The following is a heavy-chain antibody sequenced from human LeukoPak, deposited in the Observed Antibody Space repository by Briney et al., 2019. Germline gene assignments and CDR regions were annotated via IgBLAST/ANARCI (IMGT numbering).Heavy chain of an antibody. Sequence: GGSLRLSCAASGFTFSSYNMNWVRQAPGKGLEWVAVIWYDGSNKYYADSVKGRFTISRDNSKNTLYLQMNSLRAEDTAVYYCAKGYCSSTSCPLDYWGQGTLVTVSS. J-gene: IGHJ4*02. CDR3: AKGYCSSTSCPLDY. CDR2: IWYDGSNK. CDR1: GFTFSSYN. V-gene: IGHV3-33*06. D-gene: IGHD2-2*01.